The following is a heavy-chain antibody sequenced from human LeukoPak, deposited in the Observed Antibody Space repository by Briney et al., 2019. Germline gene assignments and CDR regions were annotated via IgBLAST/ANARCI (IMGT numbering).Heavy chain of an antibody. V-gene: IGHV4-38-2*01. D-gene: IGHD2-21*01. Sequence: SETLSLTCAVSGYSISSGCYWGWIRQPPGKGLEWIGSIYHSGSTYYNPSLKSRVTISVDTSKNQFSLKLSSVTAADTAVYYCARTDEYCGGDCYHFDYWGQGTLVTVSS. J-gene: IGHJ4*02. CDR2: IYHSGST. CDR1: GYSISSGCY. CDR3: ARTDEYCGGDCYHFDY.